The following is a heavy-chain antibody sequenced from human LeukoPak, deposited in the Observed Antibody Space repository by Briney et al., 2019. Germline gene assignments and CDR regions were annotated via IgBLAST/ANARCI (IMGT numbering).Heavy chain of an antibody. Sequence: SETLSLTCAVSADSSSGYYWTWIRQPAGRGLEGIGRIYSRGGTYYNPSLESRVTISLDTSNIQLSLKVTSMTPADTAVYYCARGREMTTVAGYYSFDYWGQGILVSVSS. CDR3: ARGREMTTVAGYYSFDY. CDR2: IYSRGGT. J-gene: IGHJ4*02. CDR1: ADSSSGYY. V-gene: IGHV4-4*07. D-gene: IGHD4-11*01.